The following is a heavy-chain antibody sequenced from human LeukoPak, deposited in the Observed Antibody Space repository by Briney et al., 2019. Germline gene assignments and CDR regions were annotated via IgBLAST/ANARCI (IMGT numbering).Heavy chain of an antibody. Sequence: ASVKVSCKASGYTFTSYGISWVRQAPGQGLEWMGWISAYNGYTKYAQKFQGRVTLTRDMSTSTDYLELSSLRSEDTAVYYCARDNSVRDTAWWFDPWGQGTLVTVSS. J-gene: IGHJ5*02. CDR2: ISAYNGYT. CDR3: ARDNSVRDTAWWFDP. D-gene: IGHD2-21*02. CDR1: GYTFTSYG. V-gene: IGHV1-18*01.